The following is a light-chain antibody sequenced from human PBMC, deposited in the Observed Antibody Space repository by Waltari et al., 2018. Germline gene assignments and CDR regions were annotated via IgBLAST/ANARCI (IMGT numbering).Light chain of an antibody. V-gene: IGKV3D-20*01. J-gene: IGKJ3*01. CDR1: QSVSDRH. Sequence: ENVLTQSPATLSLSPGERASLSCGASQSVSDRHLAWYQQKPCLAPRLLIYDASKRATGGPDRFSGSRSGTDFTLTISRLEPEDFAVYYCQRFASSEFTFGPGTKVDI. CDR2: DAS. CDR3: QRFASSEFT.